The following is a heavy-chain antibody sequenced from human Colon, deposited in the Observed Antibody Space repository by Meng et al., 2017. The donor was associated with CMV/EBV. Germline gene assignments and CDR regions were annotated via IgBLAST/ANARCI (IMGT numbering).Heavy chain of an antibody. CDR1: GFTFSTYA. J-gene: IGHJ5*02. D-gene: IGHD4-11*01. CDR3: ARGRDYSNQWTLDT. CDR2: LTGSGVNI. Sequence: GESLKISCAASGFTFSTYAMYWVRQAPGKGLEWVSALTGSGVNIYYADSVKGRFTISRDNSKNTLYLHMSSLRAEDTAIYYCARGRDYSNQWTLDTWGQGTQVTVSS. V-gene: IGHV3-23*01.